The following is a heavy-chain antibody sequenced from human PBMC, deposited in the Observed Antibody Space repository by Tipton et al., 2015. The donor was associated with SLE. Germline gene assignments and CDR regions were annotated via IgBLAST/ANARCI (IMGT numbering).Heavy chain of an antibody. CDR2: IYHSGST. CDR3: AHANWGTNFDY. J-gene: IGHJ4*02. CDR1: GYSISGGYY. D-gene: IGHD7-27*01. V-gene: IGHV4-38-2*02. Sequence: TLSLTCTVSGYSISGGYYWGWIRQPPGKGLEWIGSIYHSGSTFYNPSLKSRVTISVDTSKNQFSLKLSSVTAADTAVFYCAHANWGTNFDYWGQGTLVTVSS.